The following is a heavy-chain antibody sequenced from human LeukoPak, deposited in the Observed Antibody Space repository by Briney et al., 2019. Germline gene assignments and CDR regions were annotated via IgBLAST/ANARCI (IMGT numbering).Heavy chain of an antibody. Sequence: GGSLRLSCAASGFTFSSYAMHWVRQAPGKGLEWVAVMSYDGSNKYYADSVKGRFTISRDNAKNSLYLQMNSLRAEDTAVYYCAREFQPPHRLRPLAFDYWGQGTLVTVSS. CDR3: AREFQPPHRLRPLAFDY. CDR1: GFTFSSYA. CDR2: MSYDGSNK. J-gene: IGHJ4*02. V-gene: IGHV3-30-3*01. D-gene: IGHD4-17*01.